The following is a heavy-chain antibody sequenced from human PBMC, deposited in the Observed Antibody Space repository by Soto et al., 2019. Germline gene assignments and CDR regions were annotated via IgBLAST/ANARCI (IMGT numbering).Heavy chain of an antibody. CDR1: GGSISSSSYY. CDR2: IYYSGST. D-gene: IGHD3-3*01. Sequence: SETLSLTCPVAGGSISSSSYYWGWIRQPPGKGLEWIGSIYYSGSTYYNPSLKSRVTISVDTSKNQFSLKLSSVTAADTAVYYCARLLLRFLEWFPENWFDPWGQGTLVTVSS. CDR3: ARLLLRFLEWFPENWFDP. J-gene: IGHJ5*02. V-gene: IGHV4-39*01.